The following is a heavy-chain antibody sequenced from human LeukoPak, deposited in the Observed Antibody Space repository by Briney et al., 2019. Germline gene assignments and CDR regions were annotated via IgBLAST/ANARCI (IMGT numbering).Heavy chain of an antibody. CDR2: IYPGDSDT. V-gene: IGHV5-51*01. CDR3: AEKYGWGSYANWFDP. CDR1: GYSFTTYW. Sequence: GESLKISCKGSGYSFTTYWIGWVRQMPGKGLEWMGIIYPGDSDTRYSPSFQGQVTISADKSINTAYLQWSSLKASDTAMYYWAEKYGWGSYANWFDPWGQGPLVTVSS. D-gene: IGHD3-10*01. J-gene: IGHJ5*02.